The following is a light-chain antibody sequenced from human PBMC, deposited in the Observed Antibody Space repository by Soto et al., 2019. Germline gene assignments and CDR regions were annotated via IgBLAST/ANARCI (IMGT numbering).Light chain of an antibody. J-gene: IGKJ1*01. CDR3: QQPGTSPWT. Sequence: EIVLTQSPGTLSLSPGERATLSCRASQSVSSSYLAWYQQKPGQAPRLLIYGASSRATGIPDRFSGSGSGKDFPLTISRLEPEDFAVYYCQQPGTSPWTFGQGTKVEIK. CDR2: GAS. CDR1: QSVSSSY. V-gene: IGKV3-20*01.